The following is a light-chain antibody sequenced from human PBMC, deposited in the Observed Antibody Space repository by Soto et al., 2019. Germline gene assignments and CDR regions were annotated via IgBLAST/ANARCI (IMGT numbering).Light chain of an antibody. CDR3: QHSGSSLYT. CDR2: GAS. CDR1: QSVSSSS. J-gene: IGKJ2*01. V-gene: IGKV3-20*01. Sequence: EIVLTQSPGTLSLSPGERATLSCRASQSVSSSSLAWYQQKPGQAPGLLIYGASSRATGIPDRFSGSGSGTDFTLTISKLEPEDFAMYYCQHSGSSLYTFGQGTKLEIK.